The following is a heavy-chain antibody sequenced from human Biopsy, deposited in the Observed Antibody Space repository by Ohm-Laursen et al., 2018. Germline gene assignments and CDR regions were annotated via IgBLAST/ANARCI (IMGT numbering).Heavy chain of an antibody. J-gene: IGHJ4*02. D-gene: IGHD2-8*01. CDR2: MNPDSGNT. CDR3: ARFDNGFDK. CDR1: GYPFTFYE. V-gene: IGHV1-8*01. Sequence: GASVKVSCKTSGYPFTFYEINWVRQATGRGLEWLGWMNPDSGNTGSAQKFHDRVTMTMNTSINTAYLELSSLRSEDTAVYYCARFDNGFDKWGQGTLVTVSS.